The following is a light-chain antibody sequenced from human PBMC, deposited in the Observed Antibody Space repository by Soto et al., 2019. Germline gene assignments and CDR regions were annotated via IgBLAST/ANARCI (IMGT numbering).Light chain of an antibody. V-gene: IGLV1-51*01. CDR3: GTWDSSLSGVV. CDR1: SSNIGNNY. Sequence: QSVLTQPPSVSAAPGQKVTMFCSGSSSNIGNNYVSWYQQFPGTAPKLLIYDNDKRPSGIPDRFSGSKSGTSATLGITGLLTGDEADYYCGTWDSSLSGVVFGGGTKVTVL. CDR2: DND. J-gene: IGLJ2*01.